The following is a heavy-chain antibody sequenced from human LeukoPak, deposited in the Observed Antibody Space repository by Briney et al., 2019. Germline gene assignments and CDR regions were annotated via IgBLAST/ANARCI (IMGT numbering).Heavy chain of an antibody. V-gene: IGHV4-59*01. CDR3: ARARAGLFDY. Sequence: SETLSLTCTVSGGSISSNYWSWIRQPPGKGLEWIGYIYYSGSTNYNPSLKSRVTISVDTSKNQFSLKLSSVTAADTAVYYCARARAGLFDYWGQGTLLTVSS. D-gene: IGHD6-19*01. CDR1: GGSISSNY. CDR2: IYYSGST. J-gene: IGHJ4*02.